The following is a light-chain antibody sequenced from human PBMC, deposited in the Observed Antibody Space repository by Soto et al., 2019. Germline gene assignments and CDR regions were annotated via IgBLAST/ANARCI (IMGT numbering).Light chain of an antibody. CDR3: HHYDNLPPT. CDR1: QDITNY. J-gene: IGKJ2*01. CDR2: DAS. Sequence: DIQMTQSPSSLSASVGDRVTITCQASQDITNYLNWYQQKPGKAPKLLIYDASNLETGVPSRFSGSGSGTDFTFTISSLQPEDIATYYGHHYDNLPPTFGQGNKLEIK. V-gene: IGKV1-33*01.